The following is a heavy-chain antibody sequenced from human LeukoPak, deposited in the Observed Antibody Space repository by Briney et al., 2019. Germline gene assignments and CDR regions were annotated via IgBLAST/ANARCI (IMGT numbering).Heavy chain of an antibody. V-gene: IGHV3-66*01. CDR1: GFTVSSNY. D-gene: IGHD2-8*01. Sequence: GASLRLSCAASGFTVSSNYMSWVRQAPGKGLEWVSGLYSGGGTYYADSVKGRFDISRDNSKNTLYLQMNSLRAEDTAVYYCTRDWVQYDLPRYSDCWGQGALVTVSS. J-gene: IGHJ4*02. CDR2: LYSGGGT. CDR3: TRDWVQYDLPRYSDC.